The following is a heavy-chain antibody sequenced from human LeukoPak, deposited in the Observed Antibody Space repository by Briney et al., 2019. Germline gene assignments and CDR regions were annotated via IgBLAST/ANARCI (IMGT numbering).Heavy chain of an antibody. J-gene: IGHJ6*03. Sequence: SETLSLTCTVSGGSISSYYWGWIRQPPGKGLEWIGYIYYSGSTNYNPSLKSRVTISVDTSKNQFSLKLTSVTAADTAVYYCARETSQKGAHYMDVWGKGTTVTISS. CDR2: IYYSGST. CDR3: ARETSQKGAHYMDV. D-gene: IGHD3-16*01. V-gene: IGHV4-59*01. CDR1: GGSISSYY.